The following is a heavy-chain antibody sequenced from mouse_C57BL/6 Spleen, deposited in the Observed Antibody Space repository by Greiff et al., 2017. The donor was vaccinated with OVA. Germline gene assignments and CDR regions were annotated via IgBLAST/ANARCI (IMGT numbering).Heavy chain of an antibody. CDR3: ARYHYYGSSHWYFDV. J-gene: IGHJ1*03. Sequence: VQLQQSGPELVKPGASVKISCKASGYTFTDYYMNWVKQSHGKSLEWIGDINPNNGGTSYNQKFKGKATLTVDKSSSTAYMELRSLTSEDSAVYYCARYHYYGSSHWYFDVWGTGTTVTVSS. CDR1: GYTFTDYY. D-gene: IGHD1-1*01. CDR2: INPNNGGT. V-gene: IGHV1-26*01.